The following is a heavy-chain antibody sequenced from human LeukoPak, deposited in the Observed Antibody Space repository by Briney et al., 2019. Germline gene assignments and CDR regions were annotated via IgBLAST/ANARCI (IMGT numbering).Heavy chain of an antibody. J-gene: IGHJ4*02. CDR3: AREGYYYDSSGYYKYFDY. D-gene: IGHD3-22*01. CDR1: GGSMSRYY. Sequence: SETLSLTCTVSGGSMSRYYWSWIRQPPGKGLEWIGYIYYSGSTNYNPSLKSRVTISVDTSKNQFSLKLSSVTAADTAVYYCAREGYYYDSSGYYKYFDYWGQGTLVTVFS. V-gene: IGHV4-59*12. CDR2: IYYSGST.